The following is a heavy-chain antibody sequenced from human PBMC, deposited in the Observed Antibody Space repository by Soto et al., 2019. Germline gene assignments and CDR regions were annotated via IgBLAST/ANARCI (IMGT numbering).Heavy chain of an antibody. CDR1: GFTFKNYA. D-gene: IGHD2-21*02. J-gene: IGHJ4*02. Sequence: GGSLRLSCAASGFTFKNYAMSWVRQAPGKGLEWVSSISNSGGSTYYADSVQGRFTISRDNSKKTLSLQMNSLRAEDTAIYYCANHRGFLVTQYFFDYWGQGTLVTVSS. V-gene: IGHV3-23*01. CDR3: ANHRGFLVTQYFFDY. CDR2: ISNSGGST.